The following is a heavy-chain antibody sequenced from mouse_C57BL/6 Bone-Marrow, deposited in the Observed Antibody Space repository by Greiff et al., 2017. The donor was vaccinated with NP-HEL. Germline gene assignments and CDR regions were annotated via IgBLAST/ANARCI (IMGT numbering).Heavy chain of an antibody. Sequence: VQRVESGPGLVAPSQSLSISCTASGFSLTSYGVSWVRQPPGKGLEWMGVIWGDGSTNYYSALISRLSISKDNSKSQVFLKLSMLQTDDTATYYGARPEGDYYASWCAYWGQGTLVTVSA. CDR1: GFSLTSYG. J-gene: IGHJ3*01. CDR2: IWGDGST. V-gene: IGHV2-3*01. CDR3: ARPEGDYYASWCAY. D-gene: IGHD1-1*01.